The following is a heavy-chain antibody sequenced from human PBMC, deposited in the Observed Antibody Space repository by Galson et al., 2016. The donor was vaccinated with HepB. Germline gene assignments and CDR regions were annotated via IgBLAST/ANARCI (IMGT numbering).Heavy chain of an antibody. D-gene: IGHD4-11*01. CDR1: GLTFSRYW. J-gene: IGHJ4*02. CDR3: ASYFSNYVSY. Sequence: SLRLSCATSGLTFSRYWMSWVRQAPGKGLEWVANIKEDGSEKHYVASVKGRFTISRDNAKNSMYLQMNSLRAEDTAVYYCASYFSNYVSYWGQGTLVTVSS. CDR2: IKEDGSEK. V-gene: IGHV3-7*01.